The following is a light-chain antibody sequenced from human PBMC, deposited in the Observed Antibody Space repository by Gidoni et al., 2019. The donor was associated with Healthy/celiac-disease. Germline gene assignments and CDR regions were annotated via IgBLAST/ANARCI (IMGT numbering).Light chain of an antibody. CDR3: QQYNNWPPLT. Sequence: IVMTQSTATLSGSPGDRATLSSRASHGVSITLAWYQQKPGQAPRLLIHGASTTASGIPVRFSGSVSETEFTLTSSSLQYEDFAVYYWQQYNNWPPLTFXGXTKVEIK. V-gene: IGKV3-15*01. CDR1: HGVSIT. J-gene: IGKJ4*01. CDR2: GAS.